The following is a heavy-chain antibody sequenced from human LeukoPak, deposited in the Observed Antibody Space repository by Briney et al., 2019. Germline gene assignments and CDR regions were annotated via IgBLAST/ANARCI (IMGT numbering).Heavy chain of an antibody. Sequence: SETLSLTCAVYGGSFSGYYWSWIRQPPGKGLEWIGEINHSGSTNYNPSLKSRVTISVDTSKNQFSLKLSSVTAADTAVYYCARAEDCSGGSCYPCYFDYWGQGTLVTVSS. V-gene: IGHV4-34*01. CDR3: ARAEDCSGGSCYPCYFDY. CDR1: GGSFSGYY. CDR2: INHSGST. D-gene: IGHD2-15*01. J-gene: IGHJ4*02.